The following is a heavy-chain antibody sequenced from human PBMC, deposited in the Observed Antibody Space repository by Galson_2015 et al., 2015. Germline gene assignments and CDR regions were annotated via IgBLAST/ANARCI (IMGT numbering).Heavy chain of an antibody. CDR3: ARGERRDGYNYWYYFDY. J-gene: IGHJ4*02. D-gene: IGHD5-24*01. CDR1: GYTFTSYA. Sequence: VKVSCKASGYTFTSYAMNWVRQAPGQGLEWMGWINTNTGNPTYAQGFTGRFVFSLDTSVSTAYLQISSLKAEDTAVYYCARGERRDGYNYWYYFDYWGQGTLVTVSS. CDR2: INTNTGNP. V-gene: IGHV7-4-1*02.